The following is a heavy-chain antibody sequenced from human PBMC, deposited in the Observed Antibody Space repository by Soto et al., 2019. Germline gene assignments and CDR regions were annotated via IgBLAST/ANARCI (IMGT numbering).Heavy chain of an antibody. CDR1: GFTFSSYA. D-gene: IGHD3-3*01. Sequence: PGGSLRLSCAASGFTFSSYAMHWVRQAPGKGLEWVAVISYDGSNKYYADSVKGRFTISRDNSKNTLYLQMNSLRAEYTTVYYCAREIERLLGYWGQGTLVTVSS. J-gene: IGHJ4*02. CDR2: ISYDGSNK. CDR3: AREIERLLGY. V-gene: IGHV3-30-3*01.